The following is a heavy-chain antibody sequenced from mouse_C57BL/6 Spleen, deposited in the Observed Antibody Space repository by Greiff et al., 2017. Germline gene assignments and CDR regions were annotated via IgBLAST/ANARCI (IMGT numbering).Heavy chain of an antibody. Sequence: EVKLQQSGAELVRPGASVKLSCTASGFNIKDDYMHWVKQRPEQGLEWIGWIDPENGDTAYASKFQGKATITADTSSNTADLQLSSLTSEDTAVYYCTVITFDWGQGTTLTVSS. D-gene: IGHD1-1*01. V-gene: IGHV14-4*01. CDR3: TVITFD. CDR2: IDPENGDT. J-gene: IGHJ2*01. CDR1: GFNIKDDY.